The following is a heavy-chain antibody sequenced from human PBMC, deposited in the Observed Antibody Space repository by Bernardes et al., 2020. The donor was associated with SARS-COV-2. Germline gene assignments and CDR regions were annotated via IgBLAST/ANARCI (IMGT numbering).Heavy chain of an antibody. D-gene: IGHD2-8*01. CDR1: GASISSSY. Sequence: LSLTCTVSGASISSSYWSWIRQPPGKGPEWIGYIYYSGSTNYNPSLKSRVTISVDTSKNRFSLKLSSVTAADTAVYYCARLICPIAICSPRGDYYYGMDIWGQGTTVTVSS. J-gene: IGHJ6*02. CDR2: IYYSGST. V-gene: IGHV4-59*01. CDR3: ARLICPIAICSPRGDYYYGMDI.